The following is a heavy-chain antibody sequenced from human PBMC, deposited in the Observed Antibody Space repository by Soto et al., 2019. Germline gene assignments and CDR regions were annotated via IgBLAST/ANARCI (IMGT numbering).Heavy chain of an antibody. V-gene: IGHV4-59*01. CDR1: GGSISSYY. D-gene: IGHD1-1*01. CDR3: ARVQLERLDAFDI. Sequence: QVQLQESGPGLVKPSETLSLTCTVSGGSISSYYWSWIRQPPGKGLEWIGYIYYSGSTNYNPSLKSQVTISVDTSKNHFSLKLSSVTAADTAVYYCARVQLERLDAFDIWGQGTMVTVSS. J-gene: IGHJ3*02. CDR2: IYYSGST.